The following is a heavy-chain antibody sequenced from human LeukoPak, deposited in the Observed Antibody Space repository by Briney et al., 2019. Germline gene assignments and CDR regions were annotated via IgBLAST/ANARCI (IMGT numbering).Heavy chain of an antibody. CDR3: VVSMLVVEDY. D-gene: IGHD3-22*01. CDR1: GFTFSDYY. J-gene: IGHJ4*02. V-gene: IGHV3-11*01. Sequence: PGGSLRLSCAASGFTFSDYYMSWIRQAPGEGLEWVSYISSSGSTIYYADSVKGRFTISRDNAKNSRYLQMKSLRAEDTAEYYCVVSMLVVEDYRVQATLVTVPS. CDR2: ISSSGSTI.